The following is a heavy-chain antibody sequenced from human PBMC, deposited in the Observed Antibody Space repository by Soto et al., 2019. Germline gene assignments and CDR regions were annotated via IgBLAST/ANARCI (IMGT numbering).Heavy chain of an antibody. D-gene: IGHD3-10*01. CDR2: ISGSGGST. CDR1: GFTFSSYA. Sequence: GGSLRLSCAASGFTFSSYAMSWVRQAPGKGLEWVSAISGSGGSTYYADSVKGRFTISRDNSKNTLYLQMNSLRAEDTAVYYCAKDIPGGAIIMVRSPQSGSRVGYYYYGMDVWGQGTTVTVSS. V-gene: IGHV3-23*01. J-gene: IGHJ6*02. CDR3: AKDIPGGAIIMVRSPQSGSRVGYYYYGMDV.